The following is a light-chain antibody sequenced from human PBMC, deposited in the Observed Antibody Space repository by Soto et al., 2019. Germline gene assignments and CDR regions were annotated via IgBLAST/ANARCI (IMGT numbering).Light chain of an antibody. CDR3: HQEVT. CDR1: QGISSY. CDR2: AAS. V-gene: IGKV1-9*01. Sequence: IQLTQSPSSLSASVGDRVTITCRASQGISSYLAWYQQKPGKAPKLLIYAASTLQSGVPSRFSGSGSGTDFTLTISSLQPADFATYYCHQEVTFGQGTRLEIK. J-gene: IGKJ5*01.